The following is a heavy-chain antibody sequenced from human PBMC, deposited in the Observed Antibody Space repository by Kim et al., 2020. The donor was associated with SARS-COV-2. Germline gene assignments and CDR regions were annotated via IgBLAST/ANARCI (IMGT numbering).Heavy chain of an antibody. Sequence: GGSLRLSCSASGFTFSSYAMHWVRQAPGKGLEYVSAISSNGGSTYYADSVKGRFTISRDNSKNTLYLQMSSLRAEDTAVYYCVKVIGVYSSSSWFDPWGQGTLVTVSS. CDR1: GFTFSSYA. D-gene: IGHD6-13*01. J-gene: IGHJ5*02. V-gene: IGHV3-64D*09. CDR3: VKVIGVYSSSSWFDP. CDR2: ISSNGGST.